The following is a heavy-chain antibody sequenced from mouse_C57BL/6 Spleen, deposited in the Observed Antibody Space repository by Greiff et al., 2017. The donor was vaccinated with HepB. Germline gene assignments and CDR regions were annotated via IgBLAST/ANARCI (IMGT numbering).Heavy chain of an antibody. CDR2: IYPGSGST. D-gene: IGHD1-1*01. J-gene: IGHJ3*01. CDR3: ARDVTTVVRGGFAY. CDR1: GYTFTSYW. V-gene: IGHV1-55*01. Sequence: QVQLKQPGAELVKPGASVKMSCKASGYTFTSYWITWVKQRPGQGLEWIGDIYPGSGSTNDNEKFKSKATLTVDTSTSTAYMQLSSLTSEDSAVYYCARDVTTVVRGGFAYWGQGTLVTVSA.